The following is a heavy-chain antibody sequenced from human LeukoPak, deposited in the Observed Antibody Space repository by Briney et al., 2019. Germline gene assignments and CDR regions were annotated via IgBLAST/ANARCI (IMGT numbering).Heavy chain of an antibody. V-gene: IGHV3-48*01. J-gene: IGHJ4*02. CDR1: TFTFSTYN. Sequence: GGSLRLSCAASTFTFSTYNMNWVRQAPGKGLEWVSYVSSSSNPIYYADSVKGRFTISRDTAKNSVYLQMNNLRVEDTGVYYCARRLDYWGQGTLVTVSS. CDR3: ARRLDY. CDR2: VSSSSNPI.